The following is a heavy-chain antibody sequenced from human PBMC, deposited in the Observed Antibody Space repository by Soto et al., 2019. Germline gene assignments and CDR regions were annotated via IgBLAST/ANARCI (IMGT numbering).Heavy chain of an antibody. V-gene: IGHV1-69*08. CDR1: GGTFSNYV. J-gene: IGHJ4*02. Sequence: QVQLVQSGAEVKKPGSSVKVSCKASGGTFSNYVVNWVRQAPGQGLEWMGRIIPIPGAANYAQKFQGRVTITADKSTSTSYMELSSLGSEDTAVYYCARDMTRTVVPYFDFWGQGTLVTVSS. CDR3: ARDMTRTVVPYFDF. CDR2: IIPIPGAA. D-gene: IGHD1-7*01.